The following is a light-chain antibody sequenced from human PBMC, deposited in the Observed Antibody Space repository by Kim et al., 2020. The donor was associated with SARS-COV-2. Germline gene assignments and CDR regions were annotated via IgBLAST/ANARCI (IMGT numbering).Light chain of an antibody. V-gene: IGKV1-39*01. CDR3: QQSYSTPLT. J-gene: IGKJ4*01. CDR1: QSISSF. CDR2: AAS. Sequence: DIQMTQSPPSLSASVGDRVTITCRASQSISSFLNWYQQKPGKAPKLLIYAASSLQSWVPSRFSGSGSGTDFTLTISSLQPEDFATYYCQQSYSTPLTFGGGTKVDIK.